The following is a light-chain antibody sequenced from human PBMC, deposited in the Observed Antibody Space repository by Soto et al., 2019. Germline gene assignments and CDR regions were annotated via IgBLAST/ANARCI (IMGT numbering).Light chain of an antibody. CDR3: QQFNSWPLT. Sequence: EIVLTQSPATLSVSPGERAALSCRASQSFGSNLAWYQQKPGQAPRLLIYGAYNRAPGVPARFSGSGSGTDFTLTISSLQSEDFAVYYCQQFNSWPLTFGGGTKVEIK. CDR2: GAY. J-gene: IGKJ4*01. CDR1: QSFGSN. V-gene: IGKV3-15*01.